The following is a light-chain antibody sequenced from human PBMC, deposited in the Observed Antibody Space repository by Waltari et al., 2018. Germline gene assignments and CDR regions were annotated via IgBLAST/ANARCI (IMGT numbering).Light chain of an antibody. J-gene: IGKJ4*01. Sequence: DIQMTQSPSSLSASVGDTVTITCRASQGVSSSLNWFQQKPGKAPNLLIFAASSLESGVPSRFSGSGSGTEFTLTISSLQHEDFATYYCLQHDSYPLTFGGGTKVEI. CDR1: QGVSSS. CDR3: LQHDSYPLT. CDR2: AAS. V-gene: IGKV1-17*01.